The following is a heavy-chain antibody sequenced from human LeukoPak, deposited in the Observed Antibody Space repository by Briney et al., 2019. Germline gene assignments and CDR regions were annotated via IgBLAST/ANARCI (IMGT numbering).Heavy chain of an antibody. J-gene: IGHJ4*02. CDR3: ARGKRYSSGYFDY. Sequence: SETLSLTCTVSGGSISSCYWSWIRQPPGKGLEWIRYIYYSGSTNYNPSLKSRVTISVDTSKNQFSLKLSSVTAADTAVYYCARGKRYSSGYFDYWGQGTLVTVSS. CDR2: IYYSGST. V-gene: IGHV4-59*01. D-gene: IGHD6-19*01. CDR1: GGSISSCY.